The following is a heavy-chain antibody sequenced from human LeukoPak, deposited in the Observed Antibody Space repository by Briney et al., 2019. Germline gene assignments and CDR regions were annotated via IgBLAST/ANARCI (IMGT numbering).Heavy chain of an antibody. J-gene: IGHJ4*02. CDR3: ARIPSWDTAMAAGDY. Sequence: GESLRLSCAASGFTFSSYSMNWVRQAPGKGLEWVSSISSSSSYIYYADSVKGRFTISRDNAKNSLYLQMNSLRAEDTAVYYCARIPSWDTAMAAGDYWGQGTLVTVSS. D-gene: IGHD5-18*01. CDR2: ISSSSSYI. V-gene: IGHV3-21*01. CDR1: GFTFSSYS.